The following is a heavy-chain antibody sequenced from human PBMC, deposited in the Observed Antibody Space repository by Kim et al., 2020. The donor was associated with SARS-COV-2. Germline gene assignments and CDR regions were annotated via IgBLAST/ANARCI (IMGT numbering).Heavy chain of an antibody. V-gene: IGHV3-7*03. D-gene: IGHD1-1*01. J-gene: IGHJ4*02. CDR3: ARDAELYDNSDYFDF. Sequence: ASVRGRFTISRDNAKHSLYLQMDSLRAEDTAVYFCARDAELYDNSDYFDFWGQGTLVTVSS.